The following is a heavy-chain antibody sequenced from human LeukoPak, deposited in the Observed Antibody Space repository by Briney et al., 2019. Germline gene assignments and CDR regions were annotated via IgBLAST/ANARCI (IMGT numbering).Heavy chain of an antibody. CDR1: DFTLSTYA. CDR3: AKAPVTSCRGAYCYPFDS. CDR2: TSSSDAGI. V-gene: IGHV3-23*01. D-gene: IGHD2-21*01. Sequence: GGSLRLSCAASDFTLSTYAMSWVRQTPGKGLEWVAATSSSDAGIYHADSVRGRFTISRDNSKNTLYLQMNSLRAEDAAVYFCAKAPVTSCRGAYCYPFDSWGQGTLVTVSS. J-gene: IGHJ4*02.